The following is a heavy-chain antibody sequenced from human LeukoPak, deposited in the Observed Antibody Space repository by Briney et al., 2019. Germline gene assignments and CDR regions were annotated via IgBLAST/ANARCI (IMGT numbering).Heavy chain of an antibody. CDR3: ARIGHYHDMDV. J-gene: IGHJ6*02. CDR1: GSRFTSYW. Sequence: GASLKISCKGSGSRFTSYWIAWVRQLPGKGLEWMGIIYPGDSDTRYSPSFQGQVTISADKSISTAYLQWSSLKVSDTAMYFCARIGHYHDMDVWGQGTTVTVSS. CDR2: IYPGDSDT. V-gene: IGHV5-51*01.